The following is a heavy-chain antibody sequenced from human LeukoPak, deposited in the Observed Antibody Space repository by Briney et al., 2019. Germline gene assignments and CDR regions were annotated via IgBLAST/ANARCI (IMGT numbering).Heavy chain of an antibody. D-gene: IGHD3-9*01. V-gene: IGHV4-34*01. CDR3: ARRSSWYDILTGYPINWFDP. Sequence: SETLSLTCAVYGGSFSDHYWTWIRQPPGKGLEWIGEINHSGITNSNPSLKSRITASVDTSKNEFSLNLNSVTAADTAVYYCARRSSWYDILTGYPINWFDPWGQGTLVTISS. CDR2: INHSGIT. CDR1: GGSFSDHY. J-gene: IGHJ5*02.